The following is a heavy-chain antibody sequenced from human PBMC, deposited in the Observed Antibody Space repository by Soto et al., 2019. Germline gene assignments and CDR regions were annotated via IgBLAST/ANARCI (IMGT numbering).Heavy chain of an antibody. V-gene: IGHV3-7*05. CDR2: IKEDGSEK. J-gene: IGHJ6*02. D-gene: IGHD2-2*01. CDR1: EFTFSSYW. Sequence: EVQLVESGGGLVQPGGSLRLSCAASEFTFSSYWMNWVRQAPGKGLQWVGNIKEDGSEKYYVDSVKGRFTISRDNAKNSLYLQMNSLRGEDTAVYYCARDLGAPGRGSAVGYYYHYGMDVWGQGTTVTVSS. CDR3: ARDLGAPGRGSAVGYYYHYGMDV.